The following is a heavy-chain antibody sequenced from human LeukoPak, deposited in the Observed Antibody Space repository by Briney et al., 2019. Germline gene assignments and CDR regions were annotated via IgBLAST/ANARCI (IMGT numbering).Heavy chain of an antibody. D-gene: IGHD1-26*01. CDR1: GSIFISYW. V-gene: IGHV5-51*01. CDR2: IYPGDAET. Sequence: PGASLEISCQWSGSIFISYWIGWVRQLPGKGLELMGIIYPGDAETRYSPSFQGQVTILADKSISAGYLQWSSLTASDTAMYYCARREVSGSYKYYIDYWGQGTLVTVSS. CDR3: ARREVSGSYKYYIDY. J-gene: IGHJ4*02.